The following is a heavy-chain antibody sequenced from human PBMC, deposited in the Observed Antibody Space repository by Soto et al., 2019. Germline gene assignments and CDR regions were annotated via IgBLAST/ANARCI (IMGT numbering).Heavy chain of an antibody. CDR1: GFTFSSYG. D-gene: IGHD3-16*02. CDR2: ISYDGSNK. V-gene: IGHV3-30*03. CDR3: AILSGGYDYIWGSYRYTGGDDAFDI. J-gene: IGHJ3*02. Sequence: QVQLVESGGGVVQPGRSLRLSCAASGFTFSSYGMHWVRQAPGKGLEWVAVISYDGSNKYYADSVKGRFTISRDNSKNTLYLQMNSLRAEDTAVYYCAILSGGYDYIWGSYRYTGGDDAFDIWGQGTMVTVSS.